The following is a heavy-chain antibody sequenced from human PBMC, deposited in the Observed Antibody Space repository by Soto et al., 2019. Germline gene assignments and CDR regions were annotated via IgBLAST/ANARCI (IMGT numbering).Heavy chain of an antibody. CDR1: GDSVSSNSAA. CDR3: AVGNKYCSSSSCYYGMDV. Sequence: SQTLSLTCAISGDSVSSNSAAWNWIRQSPSRGLEWLGRTYYRSKWYNDYAVSVKSRIVINPDTSKNQFSLQLNSVTPGDTAVYYCAVGNKYCSSSSCYYGMDVWGQGTTVTVSS. J-gene: IGHJ6*02. V-gene: IGHV6-1*01. D-gene: IGHD2-2*01. CDR2: TYYRSKWYN.